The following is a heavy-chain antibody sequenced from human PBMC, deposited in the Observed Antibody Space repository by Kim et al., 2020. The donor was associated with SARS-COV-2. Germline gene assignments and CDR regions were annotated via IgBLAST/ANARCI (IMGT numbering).Heavy chain of an antibody. Sequence: GGSLRLSCAASGFTFSSYAMHWVRQAPGKGLEWVAVISYDGSNKYYADSVKGRFTISRDNSKNTLYLQMNSLRAEDTAVYYCARDQLEHYYGSGSLFSAFDIWGQGTMVTVSS. CDR1: GFTFSSYA. V-gene: IGHV3-30*04. J-gene: IGHJ3*02. CDR2: ISYDGSNK. CDR3: ARDQLEHYYGSGSLFSAFDI. D-gene: IGHD3-10*01.